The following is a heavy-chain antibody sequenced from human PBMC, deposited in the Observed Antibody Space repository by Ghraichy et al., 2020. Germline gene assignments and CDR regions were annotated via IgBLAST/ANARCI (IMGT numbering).Heavy chain of an antibody. V-gene: IGHV4-34*01. Sequence: SETLSLTCAVYGGSFSGYYWSWIRQPPGKGLEWIGEINHSGSTNYNPSLKSRVTISVDTSKNQFSLKLSSVTAADTAVYYCARGQLDVMYETGYSSGWYGRWGQGTLVTVSS. CDR3: ARGQLDVMYETGYSSGWYGR. CDR1: GGSFSGYY. CDR2: INHSGST. J-gene: IGHJ4*02. D-gene: IGHD6-19*01.